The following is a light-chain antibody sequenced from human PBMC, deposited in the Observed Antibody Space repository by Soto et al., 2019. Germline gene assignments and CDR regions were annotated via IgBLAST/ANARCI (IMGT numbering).Light chain of an antibody. CDR1: QTISTY. CDR3: QQNYSTPLA. CDR2: DAS. V-gene: IGKV1-39*01. J-gene: IGKJ1*01. Sequence: DIQMTQSPSSLSASVGDRATITCRASQTISTYLNWYQQKPGKAPRLLIYDASSLLSGVPSRFSGSGSGTDFTLTIAILQPEDFATYYCQQNYSTPLAFGQGTKVDIK.